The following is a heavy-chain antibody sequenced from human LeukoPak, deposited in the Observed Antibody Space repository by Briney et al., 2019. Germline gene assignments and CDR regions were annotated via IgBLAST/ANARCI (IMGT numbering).Heavy chain of an antibody. D-gene: IGHD1-26*01. CDR2: IKSKTDGGTT. J-gene: IGHJ4*02. Sequence: GGSLRLSCAASGFTFSNAWMSWVRQAPGKGLEWVGRIKSKTDGGTTDYAAPVKGRFTISRDNSKNTLYLQMNSLRAEDTAVYYCAKDGVFSVGVLYWGQGTLVTVSS. CDR3: AKDGVFSVGVLY. V-gene: IGHV3-15*01. CDR1: GFTFSNAW.